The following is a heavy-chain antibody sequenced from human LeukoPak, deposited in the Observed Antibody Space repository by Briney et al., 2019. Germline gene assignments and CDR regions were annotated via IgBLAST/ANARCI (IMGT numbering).Heavy chain of an antibody. V-gene: IGHV3-33*01. Sequence: GGSLRLSCAASGFTFSSYGMHWVRQAPGKGLEWVAVIWSEGSNKYYADSVKGRFTISRDNSKNTLSLQMNSLRAEDTAVYYCARRGQQLSYFDYWGQGTLVTVSS. D-gene: IGHD6-13*01. J-gene: IGHJ4*02. CDR3: ARRGQQLSYFDY. CDR2: IWSEGSNK. CDR1: GFTFSSYG.